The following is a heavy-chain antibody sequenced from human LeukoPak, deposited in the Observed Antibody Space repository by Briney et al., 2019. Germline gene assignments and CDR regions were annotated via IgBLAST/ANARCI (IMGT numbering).Heavy chain of an antibody. Sequence: SETLSLTCAVYGGSFSGYYWSWIRHPPGKGLEWIGEINHSGSTNYNPSLKSRVTISVDTSKNQFSLKLSSVTAADTAVYYCARIVLDYYYGMDVWGQGTTVTVSS. D-gene: IGHD3-16*02. V-gene: IGHV4-34*01. CDR1: GGSFSGYY. CDR2: INHSGST. J-gene: IGHJ6*02. CDR3: ARIVLDYYYGMDV.